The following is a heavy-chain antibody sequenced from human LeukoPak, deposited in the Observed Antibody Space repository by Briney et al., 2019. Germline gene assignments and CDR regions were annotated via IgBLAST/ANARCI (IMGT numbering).Heavy chain of an antibody. D-gene: IGHD4/OR15-4a*01. CDR3: ARRAGAYSHPYDY. J-gene: IGHJ4*02. CDR2: IYSGTI. CDR1: GFTVSSNS. V-gene: IGHV3-53*01. Sequence: PGGSLRLSCTVSGFTVSSNSMSWVRQAPGKGLEWVSFIYSGTIHYSDSVKGRFTIFIDNSKNTRYLQMNSLRAEDTAVYYCARRAGAYSHPYDYWGQGTLVTVSS.